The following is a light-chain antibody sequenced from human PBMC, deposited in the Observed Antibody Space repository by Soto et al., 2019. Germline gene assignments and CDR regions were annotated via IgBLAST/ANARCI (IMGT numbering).Light chain of an antibody. CDR3: RQYNNWPPWT. Sequence: EIVMTQSPATLSVSPGERATLSCRASQSVSSNLAWYQQKPGQAPRLLIYGASTRATGIPARFSGSGSGTEFTLTISSLQSEHFAVYYCRQYNNWPPWTFGQGTKVEIK. J-gene: IGKJ1*01. CDR2: GAS. V-gene: IGKV3-15*01. CDR1: QSVSSN.